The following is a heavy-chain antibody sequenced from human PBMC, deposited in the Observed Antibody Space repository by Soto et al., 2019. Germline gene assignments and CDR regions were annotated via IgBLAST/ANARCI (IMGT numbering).Heavy chain of an antibody. J-gene: IGHJ4*02. CDR1: VGTFSSYA. D-gene: IGHD6-13*01. V-gene: IGHV1-69*13. Sequence: SVKVSCKASVGTFSSYAITWVRQAPGQGLEWMGGIIPIFGTANYAQKFQARVTITADESKNTLYLQMNSLRTEDTAVYYCARRGPGTYFDYWGQGTLVTVSS. CDR3: ARRGPGTYFDY. CDR2: IIPIFGTA.